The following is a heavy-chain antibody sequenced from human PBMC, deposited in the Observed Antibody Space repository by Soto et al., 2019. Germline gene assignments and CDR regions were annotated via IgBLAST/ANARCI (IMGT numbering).Heavy chain of an antibody. D-gene: IGHD3-10*01. CDR1: GFTFSSYS. Sequence: EVQLVESGGGLVKPGGSLRLSCAASGFTFSSYSMNWVRQAPGEGLEWVSYISSSSSYIYYADSVKGRFTIAGDNATNALLLQINSLSAEERAVYYCAREWVGDRVRGVIGFDDWGPGTLVTVSS. J-gene: IGHJ4*02. V-gene: IGHV3-21*01. CDR3: AREWVGDRVRGVIGFDD. CDR2: ISSSSSYI.